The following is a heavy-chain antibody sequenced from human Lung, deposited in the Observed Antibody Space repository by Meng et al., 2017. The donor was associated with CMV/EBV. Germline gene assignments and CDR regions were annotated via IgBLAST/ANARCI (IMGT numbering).Heavy chain of an antibody. Sequence: GGSXRLXXAASGFMFDDYGMHWVRQTPGKGLEWVAFIRHDGTNKFYGASVKGRFTISRDNSKSTVYLQMNSLRPEETALYYCAKDLLLFGGPNAYFDQWGQGTLVTVSS. CDR2: IRHDGTNK. CDR1: GFMFDDYG. V-gene: IGHV3-30*02. D-gene: IGHD3-16*01. J-gene: IGHJ4*02. CDR3: AKDLLLFGGPNAYFDQ.